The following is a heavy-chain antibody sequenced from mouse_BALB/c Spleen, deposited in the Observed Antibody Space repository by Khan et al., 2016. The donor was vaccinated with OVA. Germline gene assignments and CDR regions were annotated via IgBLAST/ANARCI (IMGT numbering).Heavy chain of an antibody. V-gene: IGHV1S135*01. CDR1: GYSFSTDY. Sequence: IQLVQSGPELMKPGASVKISCKASGYSFSTDYIHWVTRSHGKTLEWIGYIDPFSGGATYNQKFKGKATLTVDKSSSTAYMHLTSLTSEDSAVYYCARHGSTSWFAYWGQGTLVTVSA. D-gene: IGHD1-1*01. CDR3: ARHGSTSWFAY. J-gene: IGHJ3*01. CDR2: IDPFSGGA.